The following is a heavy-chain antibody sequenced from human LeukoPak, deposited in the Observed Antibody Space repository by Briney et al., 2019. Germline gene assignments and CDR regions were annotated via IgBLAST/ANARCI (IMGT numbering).Heavy chain of an antibody. CDR1: GGSISSGSYY. J-gene: IGHJ4*02. Sequence: SETLSLTCTVPGGSISSGSYYWSWIRQPAGKGREWIGRIYTSGSTNYSPSLKSRVTISVDTSKNQCSLKLSSVTAADTAVYYCARHYGDYVFDYWGQGTLVTVSS. CDR2: IYTSGST. D-gene: IGHD4-17*01. CDR3: ARHYGDYVFDY. V-gene: IGHV4-61*02.